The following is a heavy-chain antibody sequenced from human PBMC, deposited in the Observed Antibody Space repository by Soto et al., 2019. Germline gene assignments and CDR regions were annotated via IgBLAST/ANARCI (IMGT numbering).Heavy chain of an antibody. D-gene: IGHD3-9*01. CDR2: IIPIQGTA. Sequence: GASVKVSCKASGGSFTSYIFTWVRQAPGQGLEWMGRIIPIQGTANYALKFQGRVTITADKSTNTAYMELRSLRPEDTALYYCANILVFVHHAYMDGWGKGTTVTVSS. CDR1: GGSFTSYI. V-gene: IGHV1-69*08. CDR3: ANILVFVHHAYMDG. J-gene: IGHJ6*03.